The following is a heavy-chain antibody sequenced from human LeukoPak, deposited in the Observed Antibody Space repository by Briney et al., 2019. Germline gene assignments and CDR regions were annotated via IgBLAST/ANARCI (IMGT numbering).Heavy chain of an antibody. V-gene: IGHV3-15*01. CDR1: GFTVSNAW. Sequence: PGGSLRLSCAASGFTVSNAWMSWVRQAPGKGLEWVGRIKSKTDGETTDYAAPVKGRFTISRDDSKNTLYLQMNSLKTEDTAVYYCLYNSPAGDYHSAFNIWGQGTMVTVSS. CDR2: IKSKTDGETT. J-gene: IGHJ3*02. CDR3: LYNSPAGDYHSAFNI. D-gene: IGHD5-24*01.